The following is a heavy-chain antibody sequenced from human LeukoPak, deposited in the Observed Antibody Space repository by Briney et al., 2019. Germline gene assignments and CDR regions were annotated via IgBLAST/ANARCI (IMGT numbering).Heavy chain of an antibody. J-gene: IGHJ4*02. CDR1: GFTFSSSW. Sequence: GGSLSLSCAASGFTFSSSWMTWVRQAPGKGLEWVAHIKLDGSEKYYVDSVKGRFTISRDNAENSVYLQMNSLRGEDAAFYYCARGKDGDYAFLDYWGQGTLVTVSS. D-gene: IGHD2-21*01. V-gene: IGHV3-7*01. CDR3: ARGKDGDYAFLDY. CDR2: IKLDGSEK.